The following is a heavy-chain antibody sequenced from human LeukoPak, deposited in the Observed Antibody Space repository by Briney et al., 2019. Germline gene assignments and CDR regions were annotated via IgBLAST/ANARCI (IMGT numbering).Heavy chain of an antibody. D-gene: IGHD3-22*01. CDR2: INWNGGST. V-gene: IGHV3-20*04. CDR1: GFTFDDYG. Sequence: GGSLRLSCAASGFTFDDYGMSWVRQAPGKGLEWVSGINWNGGSTGYADSVKGRFTISRDNAKNSLYLLMNSLRAEDTALYYCARDRTTRGNNYCDSSVYYRTDALDIWGQGTMVTVSS. CDR3: ARDRTTRGNNYCDSSVYYRTDALDI. J-gene: IGHJ3*02.